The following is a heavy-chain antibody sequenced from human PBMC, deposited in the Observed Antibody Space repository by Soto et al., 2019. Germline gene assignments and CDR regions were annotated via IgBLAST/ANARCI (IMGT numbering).Heavy chain of an antibody. CDR2: TYYRSRWYS. J-gene: IGHJ6*02. CDR1: GDTVSSNSVA. D-gene: IGHD2-15*01. V-gene: IGHV6-1*01. Sequence: SQTLSLTCVGSGDTVSSNSVAWNWVRQSPSRGLEWLGRTYYRSRWYSDYAVSVRSRIDIDADTSKNQVSLQLNSVTPEDTAVYYCARSEEDSDYYYYGMDVWGQGTAVTVSS. CDR3: ARSEEDSDYYYYGMDV.